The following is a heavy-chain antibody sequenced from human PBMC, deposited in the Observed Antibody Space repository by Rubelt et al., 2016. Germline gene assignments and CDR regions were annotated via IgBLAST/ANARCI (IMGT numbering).Heavy chain of an antibody. CDR3: ARSYSSGLDY. V-gene: IGHV3-53*01. CDR2: IYSGGST. CDR1: SSYG. Sequence: SSYGMHWVRQAPGKGLEWVSVIYSGGSTNYADSVKGRFTISRDNSKNTLYLQMNSLRAEDTAVYYCARSYSSGLDYWGQGTRVTVSS. J-gene: IGHJ4*02. D-gene: IGHD3-22*01.